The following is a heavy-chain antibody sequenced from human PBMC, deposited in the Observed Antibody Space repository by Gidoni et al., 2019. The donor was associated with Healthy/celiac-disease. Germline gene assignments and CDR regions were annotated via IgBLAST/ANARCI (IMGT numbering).Heavy chain of an antibody. D-gene: IGHD6-13*01. CDR1: GFTFRRYA. Sequence: QVQLVESGGGVVPPGRALSLSCPDSGFTFRRYAMHWVLQAPGQGLEWVAVISYDGSNKYYADSVKGRFTISRDNSKNPLDLQMNSLRAEDTAVYYCAREDSSSWYIGAFDIWGQGTMVTVSS. CDR3: AREDSSSWYIGAFDI. CDR2: ISYDGSNK. V-gene: IGHV3-30-3*01. J-gene: IGHJ3*02.